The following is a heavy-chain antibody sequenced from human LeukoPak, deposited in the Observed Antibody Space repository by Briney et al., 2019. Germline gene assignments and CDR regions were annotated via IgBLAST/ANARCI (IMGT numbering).Heavy chain of an antibody. V-gene: IGHV3-66*01. Sequence: PGGSLRLSCAASGFTFSSYVMSWVRQAPGKGLEWVSVIYSGGSTYYADSVKGRFTISRDNSKNTLYLQMNSLRAEDTAVYYCARFPQWLGAFDIWGQGTMVTVSS. CDR3: ARFPQWLGAFDI. CDR1: GFTFSSYV. CDR2: IYSGGST. D-gene: IGHD6-19*01. J-gene: IGHJ3*02.